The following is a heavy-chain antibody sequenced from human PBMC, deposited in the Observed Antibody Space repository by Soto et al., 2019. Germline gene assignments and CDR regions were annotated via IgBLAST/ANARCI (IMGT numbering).Heavy chain of an antibody. V-gene: IGHV3-30*18. Sequence: QVQLVESGGGVVQPGRSLRLSWAASGFTFSSYGMHWVRHAPGKGLEWVAVISYDGSNKYYADSVKGRFTISRDNSKNTLYLQMNSLRAEDTAVYYCAKLSVAGLATPFDYWGQGTLVTVSS. J-gene: IGHJ4*02. CDR3: AKLSVAGLATPFDY. CDR1: GFTFSSYG. D-gene: IGHD6-19*01. CDR2: ISYDGSNK.